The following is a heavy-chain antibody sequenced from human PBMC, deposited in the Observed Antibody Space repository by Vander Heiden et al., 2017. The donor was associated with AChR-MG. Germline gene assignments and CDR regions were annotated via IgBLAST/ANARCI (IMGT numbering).Heavy chain of an antibody. J-gene: IGHJ4*02. CDR2: IRSDSRDI. CDR1: GITFSTST. V-gene: IGHV3-21*01. CDR3: AREEEVGELFFEFDS. D-gene: IGHD3-10*01. Sequence: EVQLVESGGGLVKPGGSLRLSCAASGITFSTSTMNWVRQAPGKGLGWVSSIRSDSRDIFYADSVKGRFIVSRDNAKNSLYLQMNGLRAEDTAVYYCAREEEVGELFFEFDSWGQGTLVTVSS.